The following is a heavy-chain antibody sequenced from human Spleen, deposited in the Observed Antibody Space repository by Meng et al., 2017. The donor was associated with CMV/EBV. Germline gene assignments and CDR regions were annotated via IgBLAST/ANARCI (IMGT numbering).Heavy chain of an antibody. D-gene: IGHD3-10*01. CDR1: GASSSSYY. CDR3: ASSSPFGAYYFDY. J-gene: IGHJ4*02. CDR2: IYTSGST. Sequence: QMAGSGPGRVKPAETRAPRCPFCGASSSSYYWSWIRQPGGKGLERIGRIYTSGSTNYNPSLKSRVTMSVDTSKNQFSLKLSSVTAADTAVYYCASSSPFGAYYFDYWGQGTLVTVSS. V-gene: IGHV4-4*07.